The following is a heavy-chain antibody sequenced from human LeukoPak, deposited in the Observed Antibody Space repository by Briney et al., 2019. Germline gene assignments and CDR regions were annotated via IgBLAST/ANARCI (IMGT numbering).Heavy chain of an antibody. Sequence: NPSETLSLTCTVSGGSISSYYWSWIRQPPGKGLEWIGYIYYSGSTNYNPSLKSRVTISVDTSKNQFSLKLSSVTAADTAVYYCARRGYCSSNNCYIFDYWGQGILVTVSS. J-gene: IGHJ4*02. V-gene: IGHV4-59*08. D-gene: IGHD2-2*02. CDR3: ARRGYCSSNNCYIFDY. CDR2: IYYSGST. CDR1: GGSISSYY.